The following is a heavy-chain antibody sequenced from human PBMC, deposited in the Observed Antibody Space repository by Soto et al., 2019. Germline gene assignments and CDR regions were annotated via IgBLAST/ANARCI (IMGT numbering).Heavy chain of an antibody. V-gene: IGHV4-59*01. CDR3: ARDLNGMVRGVIKYYGMDV. CDR1: GGSISSYY. CDR2: IYYSGST. Sequence: KSSETLSLTCTVSGGSISSYYWSWIRQPPGKGLEWIGYIYYSGSTNYNPSLKSRVTISVDTSKNQFSLKLSSVTAADTAVYYCARDLNGMVRGVIKYYGMDVWGQGTTVTVSS. D-gene: IGHD3-10*01. J-gene: IGHJ6*02.